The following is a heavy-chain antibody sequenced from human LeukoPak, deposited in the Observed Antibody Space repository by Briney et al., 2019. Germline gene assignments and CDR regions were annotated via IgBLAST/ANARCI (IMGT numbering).Heavy chain of an antibody. D-gene: IGHD3-10*01. CDR2: INHSGST. Sequence: PSETLSLTCAVYGGSFSGYYWSWIRQPPGKGLEWIGEINHSGSTNYNPSLKSRVTISVDTSKNQFSLKLSSVTAADTAVYYCARRWKVRGVISSRSFDPWGQGTLVTVSS. CDR1: GGSFSGYY. J-gene: IGHJ5*02. CDR3: ARRWKVRGVISSRSFDP. V-gene: IGHV4-34*01.